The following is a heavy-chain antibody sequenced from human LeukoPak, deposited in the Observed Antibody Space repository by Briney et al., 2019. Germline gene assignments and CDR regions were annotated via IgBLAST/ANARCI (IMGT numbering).Heavy chain of an antibody. Sequence: GKSLTLSCAASGFTFSDYVMHWVRQAPGKGLEWVALIWSDGSSQYYADSVKGRFTISRDNSKNTHFLQMNSLRAEDTAVYYCAKDRGSNLYDGFTWFDPWGQGTLVTVSS. CDR2: IWSDGSSQ. D-gene: IGHD3-16*01. J-gene: IGHJ5*02. CDR3: AKDRGSNLYDGFTWFDP. CDR1: GFTFSDYV. V-gene: IGHV3-33*06.